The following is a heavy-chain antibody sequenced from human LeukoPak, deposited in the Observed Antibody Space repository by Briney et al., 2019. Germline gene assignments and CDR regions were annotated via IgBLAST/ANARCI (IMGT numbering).Heavy chain of an antibody. CDR1: GGSISSYY. CDR2: IYYSGST. V-gene: IGHV4-59*01. J-gene: IGHJ6*02. CDR3: ARVSTSPYYYYYGMDV. D-gene: IGHD2-2*01. Sequence: SETLSLTCTVSGGSISSYYWSWIRQPPGKGLAWIGYIYYSGSTNYNPSLKSRVTISVDTSKNQFSLKLSSVTAADTAVYYCARVSTSPYYYYYGMDVWGQGTTVTVSS.